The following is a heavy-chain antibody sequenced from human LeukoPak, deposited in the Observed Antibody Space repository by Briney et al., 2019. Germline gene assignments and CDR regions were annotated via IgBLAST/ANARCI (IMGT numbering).Heavy chain of an antibody. J-gene: IGHJ4*02. D-gene: IGHD3-10*02. CDR3: ARDKPETMYGTKYYFDY. CDR2: ISYDGSNK. Sequence: PGRSLRLSCAASGFTFSSYAMHWVRQAPGKGLEWVAVISYDGSNKYYADSVKGRFTISRDNSKNTLYLQMNSLRAEDTAVYYCARDKPETMYGTKYYFDYWGQGTLVTVSS. CDR1: GFTFSSYA. V-gene: IGHV3-30-3*01.